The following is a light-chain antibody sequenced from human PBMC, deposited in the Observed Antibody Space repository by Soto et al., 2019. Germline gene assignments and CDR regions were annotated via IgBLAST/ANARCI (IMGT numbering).Light chain of an antibody. CDR2: EVT. CDR3: GSYTGSITYV. J-gene: IGLJ1*01. Sequence: QSALTQPASVSGSLGQSLTISCTGTTSDVGGYNYVSWYQQHPGKAPILMIYEVTNRPSGVSNRFSGSKSGNTASLTISGLQVEDEAEYYCGSYTGSITYVFGTGTKV. CDR1: TSDVGGYNY. V-gene: IGLV2-14*01.